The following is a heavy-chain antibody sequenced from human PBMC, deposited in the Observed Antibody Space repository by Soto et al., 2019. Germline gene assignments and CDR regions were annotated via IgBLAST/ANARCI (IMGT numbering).Heavy chain of an antibody. CDR1: GGSISSYY. V-gene: IGHV4-59*01. Sequence: PSETLSLTCTVSGGSISSYYWSWIRQPPGKGLEWIGYIYYSGSTNYNSSLKSRVTISVDTSKNQFSLNLSSVTAAVTAVYYCARSDGRYWGQGTLVTVSS. CDR2: IYYSGST. J-gene: IGHJ4*02. CDR3: ARSDGRY.